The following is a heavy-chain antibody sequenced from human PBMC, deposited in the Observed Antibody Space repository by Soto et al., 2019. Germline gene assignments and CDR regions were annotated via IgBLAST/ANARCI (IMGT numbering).Heavy chain of an antibody. Sequence: GGSLRLSCAASGFTVSSNYMSWVRQAPGKGLEWVSVIYSGGSTYYADSVKGRFTISRHSSKNTLYLQMNSLRAEDTAVYYCAASAYSSSYYYYGMDVWGQGTTVTVSS. V-gene: IGHV3-53*04. D-gene: IGHD6-6*01. CDR2: IYSGGST. CDR3: AASAYSSSYYYYGMDV. J-gene: IGHJ6*02. CDR1: GFTVSSNY.